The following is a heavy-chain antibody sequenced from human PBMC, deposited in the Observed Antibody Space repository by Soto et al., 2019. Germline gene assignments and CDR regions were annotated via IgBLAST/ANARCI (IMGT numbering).Heavy chain of an antibody. CDR2: IYYSGST. CDR3: ARVPLLGYCSGGSCSTYYYYYGMDV. CDR1: GGSISSYY. D-gene: IGHD2-15*01. Sequence: SETLSLTCTVSGGSISSYYWSWIRQPPGKGLEWIGYIYYSGSTNYNPSLKCRVTISVDTSKNQFSLKLSSVTAADTAVYYCARVPLLGYCSGGSCSTYYYYYGMDVWGQGTAVTVSS. V-gene: IGHV4-59*01. J-gene: IGHJ6*02.